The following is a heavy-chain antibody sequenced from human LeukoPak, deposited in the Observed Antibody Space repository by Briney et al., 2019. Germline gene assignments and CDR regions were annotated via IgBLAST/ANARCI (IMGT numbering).Heavy chain of an antibody. CDR3: ARGVITMVRGVMINWFDP. CDR2: IFHSGST. V-gene: IGHV4-38-2*02. Sequence: SETLSLTCSVSGYSISNGYYWGWIRQPPGKGLEWIGSIFHSGSTYYNPSLKSRVTISVDTSKNQFSLKLSSVTAADTAVYYCARGVITMVRGVMINWFDPWGQGTLVTVSS. J-gene: IGHJ5*02. CDR1: GYSISNGYY. D-gene: IGHD3-10*01.